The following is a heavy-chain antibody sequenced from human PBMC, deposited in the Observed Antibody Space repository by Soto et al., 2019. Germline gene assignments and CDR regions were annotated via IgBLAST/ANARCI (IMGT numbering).Heavy chain of an antibody. CDR2: TYLDGRI. J-gene: IGHJ6*04. D-gene: IGHD6-13*01. CDR3: ARRGYGLDV. V-gene: IGHV4-39*01. Sequence: QVQLQESGPRLVKPSETVSLTCSVSGVPISSTSYLWAWIRQPPGKGLEWIGSTYLDGRISDNPSLESRLTNSVDTFNNHFTQNMTSVTASDTAQYSCARRGYGLDVWGKGTTVKVSS. CDR1: GVPISSTSYL.